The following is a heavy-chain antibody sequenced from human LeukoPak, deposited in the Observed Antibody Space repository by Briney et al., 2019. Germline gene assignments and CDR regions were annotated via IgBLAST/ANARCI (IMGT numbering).Heavy chain of an antibody. CDR1: GFTFSDYY. CDR2: ISGSGGST. D-gene: IGHD6-13*01. J-gene: IGHJ4*02. Sequence: GGSLRLSCAASGFTFSDYYMSWVRQAPGKGLEWVSAISGSGGSTYYADSVKGRFTISRDNSKNTLYLQMNSLRAEDTAVYYCAKAGHSSSWFLTFDYWGQGTLVTVSS. CDR3: AKAGHSSSWFLTFDY. V-gene: IGHV3-23*01.